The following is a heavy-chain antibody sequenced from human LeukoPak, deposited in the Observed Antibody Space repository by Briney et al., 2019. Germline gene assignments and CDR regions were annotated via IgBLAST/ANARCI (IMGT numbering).Heavy chain of an antibody. D-gene: IGHD3-10*01. CDR2: ISSSSSYI. V-gene: IGHV3-21*01. Sequence: PGGSLRLSCAASGFTFSSYSMNWVRQAPGKGLEWVSSISSSSSYIYYADSVKGRFTISRDNAKNSLYLQMNSLRAEDTAVYYCARQKVRGVSSSDYWGQGTLVTVSS. CDR3: ARQKVRGVSSSDY. J-gene: IGHJ4*02. CDR1: GFTFSSYS.